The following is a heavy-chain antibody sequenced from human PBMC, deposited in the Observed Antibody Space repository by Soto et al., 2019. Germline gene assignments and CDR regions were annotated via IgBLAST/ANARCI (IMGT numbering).Heavy chain of an antibody. J-gene: IGHJ4*02. CDR3: ARDSPQRHFDY. Sequence: GGSLRLSCAASGFTFSSYSMNWVRQAPGKGLEWVSFISSGSSYIYYADSVKGRFTVSRKNAKNSLYLQMNSLRVEDTAVYYCARDSPQRHFDYWGQGTLVTVS. CDR1: GFTFSSYS. CDR2: ISSGSSYI. V-gene: IGHV3-21*01. D-gene: IGHD6-25*01.